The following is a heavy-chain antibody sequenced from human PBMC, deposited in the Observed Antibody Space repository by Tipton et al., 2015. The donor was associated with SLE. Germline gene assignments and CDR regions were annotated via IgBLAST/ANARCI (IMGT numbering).Heavy chain of an antibody. CDR3: ARQVTMVRGVIIKGYYFDY. D-gene: IGHD3-10*01. V-gene: IGHV4-59*08. J-gene: IGHJ4*02. CDR1: GGSISSHY. CDR2: IYYSGST. Sequence: TLSLTCTVSGGSISSHYWSWIRQPPGKGLERIGYIYYSGSTNYNPSLKSRVTISVDTSKNQFSLKLSSVTAADTAVYYCARQVTMVRGVIIKGYYFDYWGQGTLVTVSS.